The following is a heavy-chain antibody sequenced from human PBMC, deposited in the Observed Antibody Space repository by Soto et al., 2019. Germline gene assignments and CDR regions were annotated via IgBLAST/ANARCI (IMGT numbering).Heavy chain of an antibody. Sequence: QVQLVQSGAEVKKPGSSVKVSCKASGGTFGIYAITWVRQAPGQGLEWMGGIIDFSDIVNYTQKLQGRVTITAHESTNTAYMGLSSLRSEDTAVYYCARSLYSSSWFHSGNSYYYYGMDVWGQGTTVTVSS. V-gene: IGHV1-69*12. J-gene: IGHJ6*02. D-gene: IGHD6-13*01. CDR2: IIDFSDIV. CDR3: ARSLYSSSWFHSGNSYYYYGMDV. CDR1: GGTFGIYA.